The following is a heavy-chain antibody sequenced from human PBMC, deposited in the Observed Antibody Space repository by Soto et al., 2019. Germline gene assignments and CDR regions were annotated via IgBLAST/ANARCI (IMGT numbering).Heavy chain of an antibody. Sequence: GGSLRLSCAGSGFMFSSFAMTWVRQAPGKGLEWVSTTRSNGEHTYYADSVKGRFTVSRDNSKNTPFLEMSSLRAEDSAIYYCAKDSKSVSVSAARVYGMDVWGQGTTVTVS. V-gene: IGHV3-23*01. CDR3: AKDSKSVSVSAARVYGMDV. CDR1: GFMFSSFA. D-gene: IGHD2-2*01. CDR2: TRSNGEHT. J-gene: IGHJ6*02.